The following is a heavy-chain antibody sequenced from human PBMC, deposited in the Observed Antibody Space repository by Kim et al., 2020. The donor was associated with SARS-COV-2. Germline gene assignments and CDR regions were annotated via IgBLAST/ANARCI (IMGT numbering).Heavy chain of an antibody. V-gene: IGHV3-33*06. CDR1: GFTFSTYG. CDR2: IFSDENKE. D-gene: IGHD5-12*01. Sequence: GGSLRLSCATSGFTFSTYGMHWVRQAPGKGLEWLAVIFSDENKEYYADSVKGRFTISRNNSKNTLFLQMDSLRAEDTAVYYCAKARDGYVHGCSWGQGTLLQVSS. J-gene: IGHJ4*02. CDR3: AKARDGYVHGCS.